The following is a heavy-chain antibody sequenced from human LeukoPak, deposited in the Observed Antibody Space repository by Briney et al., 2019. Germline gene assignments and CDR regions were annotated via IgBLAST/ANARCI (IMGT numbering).Heavy chain of an antibody. CDR1: GGSMSSFY. J-gene: IGHJ4*02. CDR2: IYTSGSTNS. V-gene: IGHV4-4*07. Sequence: PSETLSLTCTVSGGSMSSFYWSWIRQPAGKGLEWIGRIYTSGSTNSNSNPSLKSRVTMSVDTSKNQFSLNLTSVTAADTAVYYCARDPSQGQFDFWNGFYNFDIWGQGTLVTVSS. D-gene: IGHD3-3*01. CDR3: ARDPSQGQFDFWNGFYNFDI.